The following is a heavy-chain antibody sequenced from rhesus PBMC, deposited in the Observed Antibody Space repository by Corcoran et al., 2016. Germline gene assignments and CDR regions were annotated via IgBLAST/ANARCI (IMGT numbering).Heavy chain of an antibody. CDR2: IYGSGGGT. D-gene: IGHD4-29*01. V-gene: IGHV4-106*01. J-gene: IGHJ4*01. Sequence: QVPLQESVPGLVQPSETLSLICAVSVGSTRADYYWCCIRQPPGKGLEWIGYIYGSGGGTNYNPSLKNRVTISIDTSKNQFSLKLSSVTAADTAVYYCARDGTVANFDYWGQGVLVTVSS. CDR1: VGSTRADYY. CDR3: ARDGTVANFDY.